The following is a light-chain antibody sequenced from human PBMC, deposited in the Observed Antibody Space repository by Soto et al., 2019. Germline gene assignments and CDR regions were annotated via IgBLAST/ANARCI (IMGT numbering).Light chain of an antibody. CDR3: QQTYDTPIT. CDR1: QGISSY. J-gene: IGKJ5*01. CDR2: AAS. Sequence: IQLTQSPSSLSASVGDRVTITCRASQGISSYLAWYQQKPGKAPKLLIYAASTLQSGVPSRFSGSGSGTDFTLTINGLQPEDFTAYYCQQTYDTPITFGQGTRLEIK. V-gene: IGKV1-9*01.